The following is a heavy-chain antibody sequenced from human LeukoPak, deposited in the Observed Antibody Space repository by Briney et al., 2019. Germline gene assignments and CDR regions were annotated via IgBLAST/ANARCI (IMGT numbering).Heavy chain of an antibody. CDR1: GGSISSYY. CDR2: IYYSGST. V-gene: IGHV4-39*07. CDR3: ARVLPWGYSYGYFDY. J-gene: IGHJ4*02. D-gene: IGHD5-18*01. Sequence: SETLSLTCTVSGGSISSYYWGWIRQPPGKGLEWIGSIYYSGSTYYNPSLKSRVTISVDTSKNQFSLKLSSVTAADTAVYYCARVLPWGYSYGYFDYWGQGTLVTVSS.